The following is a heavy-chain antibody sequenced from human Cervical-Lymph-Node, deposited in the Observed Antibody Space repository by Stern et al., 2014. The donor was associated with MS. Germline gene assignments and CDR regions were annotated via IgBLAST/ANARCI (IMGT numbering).Heavy chain of an antibody. D-gene: IGHD3-16*01. V-gene: IGHV4-4*02. CDR1: GGSLTRNNW. J-gene: IGHJ4*02. CDR2: THHSGRT. Sequence: QVQLQESGPGLVKPSETLSLTCAVSGGSLTRNNWWSWVRQPPGQGLEWIGETHHSGRTNYSPSLRSQVTISVDKSKNLFSLKLTSMAAADTAVYYCARSDHAAYFDYWGQGTLVTVSS. CDR3: ARSDHAAYFDY.